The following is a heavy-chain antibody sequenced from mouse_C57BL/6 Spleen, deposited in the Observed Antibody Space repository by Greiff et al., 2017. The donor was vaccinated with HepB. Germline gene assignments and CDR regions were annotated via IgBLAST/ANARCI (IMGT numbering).Heavy chain of an antibody. D-gene: IGHD2-5*01. J-gene: IGHJ1*03. CDR2: IYPGDGDT. CDR1: GYAFSSSW. CDR3: ARQDYYSNRYWYFDV. V-gene: IGHV1-82*01. Sequence: QVQLKESGPELVKPGASVKISCKASGYAFSSSWMNWVKQRPGKGLEWIGRIYPGDGDTNYNGKFKGKATLTADKSSSTAYMQLSSLTSEDSAVYFCARQDYYSNRYWYFDVWGTGTTVTVSS.